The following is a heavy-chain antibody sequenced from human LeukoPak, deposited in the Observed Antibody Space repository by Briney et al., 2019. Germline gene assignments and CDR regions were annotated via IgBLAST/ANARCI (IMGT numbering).Heavy chain of an antibody. CDR2: INPDGSGT. Sequence: GGSLRLSCAASGFTFSAYWMSWVRQGPGKGLDWVASINPDGSGTRYVDSVRGRFTISRDNAQNSLYLHMNSLRAEDKAVYYCVRLFGGVTTFDYWGQGTMITVSS. V-gene: IGHV3-7*01. CDR3: VRLFGGVTTFDY. D-gene: IGHD4-17*01. J-gene: IGHJ4*02. CDR1: GFTFSAYW.